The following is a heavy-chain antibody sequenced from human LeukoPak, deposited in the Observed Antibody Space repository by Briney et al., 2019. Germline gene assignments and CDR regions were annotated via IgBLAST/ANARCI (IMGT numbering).Heavy chain of an antibody. D-gene: IGHD6-13*01. V-gene: IGHV1-69*01. CDR1: GGTFSSYA. J-gene: IGHJ6*03. CDR2: IITIFGTA. CDR3: ARDSSSWYYYYYYYMDV. Sequence: SVKVSCKASGGTFSSYAISWVRQAPGQGLEWMGGIITIFGTANYAQKFQGRVTITADESTSTAYMELSSLRSEDTAVYYCARDSSSWYYYYYYYMDVWGKGTTVTVSS.